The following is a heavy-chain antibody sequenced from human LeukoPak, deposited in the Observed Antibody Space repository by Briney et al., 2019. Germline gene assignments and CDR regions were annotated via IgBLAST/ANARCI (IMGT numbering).Heavy chain of an antibody. V-gene: IGHV4-38-2*02. J-gene: IGHJ4*02. CDR1: GYSISSGYY. CDR2: IYHSGST. Sequence: SETLSLTCTVSGYSISSGYYWGWIRQPPGKGLEWIGSIYHSGSTYYNPSLKSRVTISVDTSKNQFSLKLSSVTAADTAVYYCARDLFWSGYQYYFDYWGQGTLVTVSS. CDR3: ARDLFWSGYQYYFDY. D-gene: IGHD3-3*01.